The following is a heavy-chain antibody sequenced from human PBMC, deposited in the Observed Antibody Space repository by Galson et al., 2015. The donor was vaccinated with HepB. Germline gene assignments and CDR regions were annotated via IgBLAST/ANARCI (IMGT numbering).Heavy chain of an antibody. J-gene: IGHJ1*01. V-gene: IGHV3-74*01. CDR3: AREDGSGWYHN. CDR1: GFSISSSW. D-gene: IGHD6-19*01. CDR2: INGDGTSI. Sequence: SLRLSCAASGFSISSSWMHWVRQAPGKGLMWVSRINGDGTSISYADSVKGRFTISRDNAKNTLYLQMNSLRAEDTAVYYCAREDGSGWYHNWGQGTLVTVSS.